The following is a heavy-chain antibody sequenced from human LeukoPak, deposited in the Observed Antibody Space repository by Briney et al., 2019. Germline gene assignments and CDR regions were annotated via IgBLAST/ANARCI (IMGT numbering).Heavy chain of an antibody. CDR2: MNPNSGNT. Sequence: ASVKVSCKASGYTFTSYDINWVRQATGQGLEWMGWMNPNSGNTGYAQKFQGRVIMTRNTSISTAYMELSSLRSEDTAVYYCATQLENYYGSGSYYRGNWFDPWGQGTLVTVSS. CDR3: ATQLENYYGSGSYYRGNWFDP. J-gene: IGHJ5*02. CDR1: GYTFTSYD. D-gene: IGHD3-10*01. V-gene: IGHV1-8*01.